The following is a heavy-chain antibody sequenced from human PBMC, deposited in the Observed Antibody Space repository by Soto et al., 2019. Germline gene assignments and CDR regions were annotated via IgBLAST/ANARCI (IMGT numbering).Heavy chain of an antibody. CDR3: VTSPFTYDPIWGFDEPDY. V-gene: IGHV3-7*01. CDR2: IKQDGTER. J-gene: IGHJ4*02. CDR1: GVNFGRYW. Sequence: WGSLRLSCKAAGVNFGRYWMTWVRQAPGKGLQWVANIKQDGTERYYVGSVRGRFTISRDNAKTSLYLQMNSLSAEDTAVYYCVTSPFTYDPIWGFDEPDYWGQGTLVTVSS. D-gene: IGHD3-16*01.